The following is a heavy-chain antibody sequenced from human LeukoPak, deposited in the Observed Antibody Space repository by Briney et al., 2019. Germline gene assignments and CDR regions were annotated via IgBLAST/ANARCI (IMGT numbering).Heavy chain of an antibody. V-gene: IGHV3-23*01. CDR1: GFTFSSYA. CDR2: ISGSGGST. D-gene: IGHD3-22*01. Sequence: QTGGSLRLSCAASGFTFSSYAMSWVRQAPGKGLEWVSAISGSGGSTYYADSVKGRFTISRDNSKNTLYLQMNSLRAEDTAVYYCAKVSSSSYDSSAYYFDYWGQGTLVTVSS. CDR3: AKVSSSSYDSSAYYFDY. J-gene: IGHJ4*02.